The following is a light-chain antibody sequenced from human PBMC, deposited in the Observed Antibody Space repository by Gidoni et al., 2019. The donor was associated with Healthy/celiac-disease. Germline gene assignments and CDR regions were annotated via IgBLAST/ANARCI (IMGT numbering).Light chain of an antibody. V-gene: IGLV1-47*01. Sequence: QSVLTQPPSASGTPGQRVTISCSGSSSNIGSNYVYWYQQLPGTAPKHLIYRNNQRPSGVPDRCSGSKSGTSASLAISGLRSEDEADYYCAAWDDSLSGHWVFGGGTKLTVL. CDR3: AAWDDSLSGHWV. CDR2: RNN. CDR1: SSNIGSNY. J-gene: IGLJ3*02.